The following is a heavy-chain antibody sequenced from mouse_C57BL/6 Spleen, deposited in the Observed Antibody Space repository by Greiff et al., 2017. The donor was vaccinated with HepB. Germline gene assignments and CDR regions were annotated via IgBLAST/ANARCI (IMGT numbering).Heavy chain of an antibody. Sequence: QVQLQQSGAELVRPGSSVKLSCKASGYTFTSYWMHWVKQRPIQGLEWIGNIDPSDSDTHYNQKFKDKATLTVDKSSSTAYMQLGSLTSEDSAVYYCSRGGDYGFAYWGQGTLVTVSA. D-gene: IGHD2-4*01. CDR1: GYTFTSYW. CDR3: SRGGDYGFAY. CDR2: IDPSDSDT. V-gene: IGHV1-52*01. J-gene: IGHJ3*01.